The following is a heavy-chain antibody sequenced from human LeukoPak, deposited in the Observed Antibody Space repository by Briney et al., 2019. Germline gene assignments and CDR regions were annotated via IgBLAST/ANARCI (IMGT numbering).Heavy chain of an antibody. CDR1: GGSISSSSYY. CDR2: MYYSGST. V-gene: IGHV4-39*01. J-gene: IGHJ4*02. D-gene: IGHD3-10*01. CDR3: ARHAETLLWFGELYYFDY. Sequence: PSETLSLTCTVSGGSISSSSYYWGWIRQPPGKGLEWIGSMYYSGSTYYNPSLKSRVTISVDTSKNQFSLKLSSVTAADTAVYYCARHAETLLWFGELYYFDYWGQGTLVTVSS.